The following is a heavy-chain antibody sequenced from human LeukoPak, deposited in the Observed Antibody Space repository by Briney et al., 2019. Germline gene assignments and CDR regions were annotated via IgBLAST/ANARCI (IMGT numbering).Heavy chain of an antibody. CDR3: ARDNWYSSSAGYYYYGMDV. V-gene: IGHV3-53*01. CDR2: IYSAGST. J-gene: IGHJ6*02. CDR1: GFTVSSNY. Sequence: GGSLRLSCVASGFTVSSNYMSWVRQAPGKGLEWVSVIYSAGSTYYADSVKGRFTISRDNSKNSLFLQMHSLRADDTAVYYCARDNWYSSSAGYYYYGMDVWGQGTTVTVSS. D-gene: IGHD6-19*01.